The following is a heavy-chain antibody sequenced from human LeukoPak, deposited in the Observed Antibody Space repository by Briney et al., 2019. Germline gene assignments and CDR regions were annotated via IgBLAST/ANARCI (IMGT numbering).Heavy chain of an antibody. CDR3: TKLGIQLWSPFDY. CDR1: GFTFSSYA. CDR2: ISGSGGST. V-gene: IGHV3-23*01. D-gene: IGHD5-18*01. Sequence: GGSLRLSCAASGFTFSSYAMSWVRQAPGKGLEWVSAISGSGGSTYYADSVKGRFTISRDNSKNTLYLQMNSLRAEDTAVYYCTKLGIQLWSPFDYWGQGTLVTVSS. J-gene: IGHJ4*02.